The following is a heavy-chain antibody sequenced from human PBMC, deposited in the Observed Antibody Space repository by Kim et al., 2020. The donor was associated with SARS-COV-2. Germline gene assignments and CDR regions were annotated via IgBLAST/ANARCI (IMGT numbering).Heavy chain of an antibody. CDR3: AKDHNPRATVTTGWFDP. Sequence: GGSLRLSCAASGFTFSSYGMHWVRQAPGKGLEWVAVISYDGSNKYYADSVKGRFTISRDNSKNTLYLQMNSLRAEDTAVYYCAKDHNPRATVTTGWFDPWGQGTLVTVSS. CDR1: GFTFSSYG. V-gene: IGHV3-30*18. J-gene: IGHJ5*02. D-gene: IGHD4-17*01. CDR2: ISYDGSNK.